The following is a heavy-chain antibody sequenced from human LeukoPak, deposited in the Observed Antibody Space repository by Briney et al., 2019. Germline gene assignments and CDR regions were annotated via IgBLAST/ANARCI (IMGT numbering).Heavy chain of an antibody. CDR3: ARDHWSHYYGSGGENYFDP. V-gene: IGHV1-18*01. J-gene: IGHJ5*02. CDR2: ISGFNAYT. D-gene: IGHD3-10*01. CDR1: GYSFTMYG. Sequence: ASVKVSCKASGYSFTMYGISWVRQAPGQGLEWMGWISGFNAYTNYAQKLQGRVTMTTDTSTSTAYMGVRGLRSDDTAVYYCARDHWSHYYGSGGENYFDPWGQGTLVTVSS.